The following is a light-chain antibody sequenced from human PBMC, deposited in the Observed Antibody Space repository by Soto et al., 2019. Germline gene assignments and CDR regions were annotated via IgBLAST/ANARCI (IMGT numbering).Light chain of an antibody. J-gene: IGKJ1*01. CDR2: AAS. V-gene: IGKV1-39*01. CDR3: QQSYSTPPWT. Sequence: DIQMTQSPSSLSASVGDRVTITCRASQSISSYLNWYQQKPGKAPKLLIYAASSLQSGVPSRFSGSVSGTDFPLTISSLQPEDFATYYCQQSYSTPPWTFGQGTKVEIK. CDR1: QSISSY.